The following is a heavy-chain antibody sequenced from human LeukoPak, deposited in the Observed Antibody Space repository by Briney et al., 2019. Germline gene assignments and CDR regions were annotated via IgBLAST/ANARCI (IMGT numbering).Heavy chain of an antibody. V-gene: IGHV3-48*03. CDR1: GVTFGSDE. J-gene: IGHJ4*02. CDR2: ISSRSRTI. Sequence: GGSLRLSCVASGVTFGSDEMNWVRQAPGRGLEWVAYISSRSRTIYYADSVKGRFTVSRDNAENSLYLQMNSLRGEDTAVYYCAIRDIWFGELLTQDYWGQGTLVTVSS. CDR3: AIRDIWFGELLTQDY. D-gene: IGHD3-10*01.